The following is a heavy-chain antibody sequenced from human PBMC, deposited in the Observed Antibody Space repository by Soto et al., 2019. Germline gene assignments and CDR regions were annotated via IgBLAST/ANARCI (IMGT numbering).Heavy chain of an antibody. V-gene: IGHV3-30-3*01. D-gene: IGHD4-17*01. CDR1: GFTFSSYA. CDR2: ISYDGSNK. CDR3: AGDGDYDRGYGMAV. J-gene: IGHJ6*02. Sequence: QVQLVESGGGVVQPGRSLRLSCAASGFTFSSYAMHWVRQAPGKGLEWVAVISYDGSNKYYADSVKGRFTISRDNSKNTRYLQMNSLRAEDPAVYYGAGDGDYDRGYGMAVWGRGTTVAVS.